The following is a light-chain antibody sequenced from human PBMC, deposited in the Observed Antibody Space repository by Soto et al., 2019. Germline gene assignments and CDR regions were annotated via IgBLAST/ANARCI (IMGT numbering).Light chain of an antibody. J-gene: IGKJ4*01. CDR1: QEIRNN. V-gene: IGKV1-33*01. Sequence: RITNFHSSLSPSLGARVTITCKASQEIRNNLNGYHKKPGKAPNLLIYDASNLETGVPSRFSGSGSGTDFTFTISSLQPEDIATYYCQQYDNVPLTFGGGTKVEIK. CDR2: DAS. CDR3: QQYDNVPLT.